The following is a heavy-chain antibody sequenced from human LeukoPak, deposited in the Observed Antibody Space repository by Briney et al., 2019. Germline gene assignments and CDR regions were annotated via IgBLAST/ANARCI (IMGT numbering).Heavy chain of an antibody. D-gene: IGHD3-3*01. Sequence: PSETLSLTCAVSGGSFSGYYWSWIRQPPGKGLEWIGEINHSGSTTYNPSLKSRVTISVDTSKNQFSLKLSSVTAADTAVYYCARGFSRYYDFGDYYYMDVWGKGTTVTVSS. V-gene: IGHV4-34*01. CDR1: GGSFSGYY. J-gene: IGHJ6*03. CDR2: INHSGST. CDR3: ARGFSRYYDFGDYYYMDV.